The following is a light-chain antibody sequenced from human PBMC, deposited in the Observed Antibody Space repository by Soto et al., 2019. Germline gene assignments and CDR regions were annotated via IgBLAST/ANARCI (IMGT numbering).Light chain of an antibody. J-gene: IGKJ4*01. CDR1: QSVSKY. Sequence: IQMTQSPSSLSASVGDRVTITCRASQSVSKYLHWYQQKPGKAPKLLIYAASSLQSGVPSRFSGSGSGTDFTLTISSLQPEDFATYYCQQSYSTPPHFGGGTKVDIK. V-gene: IGKV1-39*01. CDR3: QQSYSTPPH. CDR2: AAS.